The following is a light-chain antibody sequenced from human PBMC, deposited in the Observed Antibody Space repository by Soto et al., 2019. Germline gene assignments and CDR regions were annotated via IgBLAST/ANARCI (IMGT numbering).Light chain of an antibody. V-gene: IGKV3-20*01. Sequence: EIVLTQSPGTLSLSPGERATLSCRASQSVSSSYVAWYQQKPGQAPRLLIYGASSRATGIPDRFSGSGSGTDFTLTISRLEPEDFAIYYCQQYDSSLSTFGQGTNLEIK. CDR1: QSVSSSY. J-gene: IGKJ2*01. CDR3: QQYDSSLST. CDR2: GAS.